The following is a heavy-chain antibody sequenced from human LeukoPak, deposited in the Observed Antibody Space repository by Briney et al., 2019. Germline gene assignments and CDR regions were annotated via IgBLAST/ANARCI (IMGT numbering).Heavy chain of an antibody. CDR1: GFSVNDNY. D-gene: IGHD2-2*01. Sequence: GGSLRLSCEASGFSVNDNYMSWVRQAPGEGLEWVSIIYSNGDPYYADSVVGRFTVSKDSSKNILYLQMNSLRAEDTATYYCARDSVVPATIGFYYYGMDVWGQGTTVTVSS. V-gene: IGHV3-53*01. CDR2: IYSNGDP. J-gene: IGHJ6*02. CDR3: ARDSVVPATIGFYYYGMDV.